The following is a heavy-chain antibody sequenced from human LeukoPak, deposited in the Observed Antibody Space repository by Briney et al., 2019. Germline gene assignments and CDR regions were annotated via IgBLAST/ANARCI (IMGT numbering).Heavy chain of an antibody. CDR3: AKDSEQLVLDP. Sequence: GRSLRLSCAASGFTFSSYGMHWVRQAPGKGPEWVAVISYDGSNKYYADSVKGRFTISRDNSKNTLYLQMNSLRAEDTAVYYCAKDSEQLVLDPWGQGALVTVSS. D-gene: IGHD6-13*01. V-gene: IGHV3-30*18. J-gene: IGHJ5*02. CDR2: ISYDGSNK. CDR1: GFTFSSYG.